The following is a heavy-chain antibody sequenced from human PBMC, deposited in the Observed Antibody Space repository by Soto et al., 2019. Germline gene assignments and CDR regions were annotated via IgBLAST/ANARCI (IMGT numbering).Heavy chain of an antibody. Sequence: QLQLQESGPGLVKPSETLSLTCTVSGGSISSSSYYWGWIRQPPGKGLEWIGSIYYSGSTYYNPFLQSRVTISVDTSKNQFSLKLSSVTAADTAVYYCARLIAAAGTGYYYYYGMDVWGQGTTVTVSS. J-gene: IGHJ6*02. CDR3: ARLIAAAGTGYYYYYGMDV. CDR1: GGSISSSSYY. CDR2: IYYSGST. D-gene: IGHD6-13*01. V-gene: IGHV4-39*01.